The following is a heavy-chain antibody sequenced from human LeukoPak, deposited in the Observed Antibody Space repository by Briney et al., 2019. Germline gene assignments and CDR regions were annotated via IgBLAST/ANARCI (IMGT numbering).Heavy chain of an antibody. V-gene: IGHV3-13*01. CDR1: GFTSSSYD. J-gene: IGHJ6*02. CDR3: ARGIMITFGGVIAPGDYGMDV. Sequence: SGGSLRLSCAASGFTSSSYDMHWVRQATGKGLEWVSAIGTAGDTYYPGSVKGRFTISRENAKNSLYLQMNSLRAGDTAVYYCARGIMITFGGVIAPGDYGMDVWGQGTTVTVSS. D-gene: IGHD3-16*02. CDR2: IGTAGDT.